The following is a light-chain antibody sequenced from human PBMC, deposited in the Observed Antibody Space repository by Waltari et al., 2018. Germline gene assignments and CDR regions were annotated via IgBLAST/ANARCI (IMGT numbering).Light chain of an antibody. CDR1: QSVSSN. CDR3: QQYNNWPPIT. Sequence: EIVMTQSPATLSGSPGERATLPCRARQSVSSNLAWYQQKPGQAPRLLIYGASTRATGIPARFSGSGSGTEFTLTISSLQSEDFAVYYCQQYNNWPPITFGQGTRLEIK. J-gene: IGKJ5*01. V-gene: IGKV3-15*01. CDR2: GAS.